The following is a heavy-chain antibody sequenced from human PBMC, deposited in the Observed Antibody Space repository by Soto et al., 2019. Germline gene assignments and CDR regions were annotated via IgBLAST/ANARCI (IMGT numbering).Heavy chain of an antibody. CDR2: INHSGST. CDR3: ARGVPYGYYYYYMDV. Sequence: SETLSLTCAVYGGSFSGYYWSWIRQPPGKGLEWIGEINHSGSTNYNPSLKSRVTISVDTSKNQFSLKLSSVTAADTAVYYCARGVPYGYYYYYMDVWGKGTTVTVSS. D-gene: IGHD4-17*01. CDR1: GGSFSGYY. J-gene: IGHJ6*03. V-gene: IGHV4-34*01.